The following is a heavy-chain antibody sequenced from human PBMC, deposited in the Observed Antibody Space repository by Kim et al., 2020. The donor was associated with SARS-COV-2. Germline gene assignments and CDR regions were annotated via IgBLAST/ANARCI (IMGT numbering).Heavy chain of an antibody. J-gene: IGHJ4*02. Sequence: EDAVKGRFTVARDNAKKKLYLQMNSRGAEDTAVYYCARVAGHYAAYYFDYWGQGTLVTVSS. D-gene: IGHD4-17*01. CDR3: ARVAGHYAAYYFDY. V-gene: IGHV3-53*01.